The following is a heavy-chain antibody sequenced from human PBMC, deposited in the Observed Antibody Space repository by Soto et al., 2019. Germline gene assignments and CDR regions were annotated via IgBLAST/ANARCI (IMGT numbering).Heavy chain of an antibody. CDR1: GGTFSSYA. CDR2: IIPIFGTA. J-gene: IGHJ6*02. CDR3: ARGRTGSYWGVYYYGMDV. D-gene: IGHD1-26*01. V-gene: IGHV1-69*13. Sequence: ASVKVSCKASGGTFSSYAISWVRQAPGQGLEWMGGIIPIFGTANYAQKFQGRVTITADESTSTAYMELSSLRSEDTAVYYCARGRTGSYWGVYYYGMDVWGQGTTVTVSS.